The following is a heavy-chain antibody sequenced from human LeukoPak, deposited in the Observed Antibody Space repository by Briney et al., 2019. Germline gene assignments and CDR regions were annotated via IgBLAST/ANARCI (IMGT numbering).Heavy chain of an antibody. D-gene: IGHD3-3*02. Sequence: ASVKVSCKASGYTFTSNGITWVRQAPGQGLEWMGWISGYNGNTNYAQKLQGRVTMTTDRSTSTAYVELRSLTSDDTAVYYCARGALAQPFYYYMDVWGKGTTVTVSS. CDR2: ISGYNGNT. CDR3: ARGALAQPFYYYMDV. CDR1: GYTFTSNG. V-gene: IGHV1-18*01. J-gene: IGHJ6*03.